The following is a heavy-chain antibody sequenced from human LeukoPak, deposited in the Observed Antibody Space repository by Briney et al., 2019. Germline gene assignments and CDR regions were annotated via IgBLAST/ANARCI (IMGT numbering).Heavy chain of an antibody. V-gene: IGHV1-46*01. CDR3: ARKSVANPFDY. CDR1: GYTFISYY. Sequence: ASVKVSCKASGYTFISYYIHWVRQAPGQRLEWMGVINPSGGSPSYAQKFQGRVTVTRDTSTSTIYMELSSLRSEDTAVYYCARKSVANPFDYWGQGTLVTVSS. CDR2: INPSGGSP. D-gene: IGHD6-6*01. J-gene: IGHJ4*02.